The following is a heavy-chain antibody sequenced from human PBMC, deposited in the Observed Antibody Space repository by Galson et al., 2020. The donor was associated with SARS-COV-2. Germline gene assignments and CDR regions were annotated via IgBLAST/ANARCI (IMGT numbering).Heavy chain of an antibody. Sequence: YCKTSGYRFTSYGISWVRQAPGQGLEWMGWISAYNGNTNYAQKFQGRVTLTTETSTSTAYMDLRSLRPDDTAVYYCARSGDDYGSGSFSYWGQGTLVTVSS. CDR3: ARSGDDYGSGSFSY. CDR1: GYRFTSYG. D-gene: IGHD3-10*01. V-gene: IGHV1-18*01. CDR2: ISAYNGNT. J-gene: IGHJ4*02.